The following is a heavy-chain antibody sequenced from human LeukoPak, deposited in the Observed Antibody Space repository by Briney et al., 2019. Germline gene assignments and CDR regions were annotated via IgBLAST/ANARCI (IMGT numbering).Heavy chain of an antibody. V-gene: IGHV3-23*01. CDR1: GFTFSSYD. Sequence: GGSLRLSCAASGFTFSSYDMTWVRQAPGKGLEWVSTISGSGGNTYYADSVKGRFTISRDNSKNTLYLQMNSLRAEDTAVYYCAKTSREYSGYDSPFDYWGQGTLVTVSS. CDR3: AKTSREYSGYDSPFDY. J-gene: IGHJ4*02. D-gene: IGHD5-12*01. CDR2: ISGSGGNT.